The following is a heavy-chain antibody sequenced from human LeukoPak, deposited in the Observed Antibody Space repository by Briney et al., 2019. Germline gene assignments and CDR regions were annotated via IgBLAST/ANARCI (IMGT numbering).Heavy chain of an antibody. CDR1: GYSISSGYY. Sequence: SETLSLTCTVSGYSISSGYYWSWIRQPPGKGLEWIGYIYHSGSTYYNPSLKSRVTISVDRSKNQFSLKLSSVTAADTAVYYCARERSGSYTVDYWGQGTLVTVSS. J-gene: IGHJ4*02. CDR2: IYHSGST. D-gene: IGHD1-26*01. CDR3: ARERSGSYTVDY. V-gene: IGHV4-38-2*02.